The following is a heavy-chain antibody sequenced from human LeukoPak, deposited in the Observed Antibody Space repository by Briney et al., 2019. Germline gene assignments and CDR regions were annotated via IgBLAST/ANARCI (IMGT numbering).Heavy chain of an antibody. D-gene: IGHD4-17*01. CDR3: ARAPLGVHYGDYEDY. Sequence: GASVKVSCKASGYTFTNYGINWVRQAPGQGLEWMGWISGYNGDINYAQRLQGRVTMTTDTSTSTAYMELRSLSSDDTAVYYCARAPLGVHYGDYEDYWGQGTLVTVSS. CDR2: ISGYNGDI. CDR1: GYTFTNYG. J-gene: IGHJ4*02. V-gene: IGHV1-18*01.